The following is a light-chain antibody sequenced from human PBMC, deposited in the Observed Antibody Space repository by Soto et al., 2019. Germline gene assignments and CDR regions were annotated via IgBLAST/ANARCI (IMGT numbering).Light chain of an antibody. V-gene: IGLV2-14*01. J-gene: IGLJ1*01. CDR2: EVS. CDR1: SSDVGAYDY. CDR3: SSHTSRNTRV. Sequence: LTQPASVTGSHGQSIAISSTGTSSDVGAYDYVSWYQQHPGKAPKLMIYEVSNRPSGVSNRFSGSKSVNTATLTISGLQAEDEADYYCSSHTSRNTRVFGTGTKVTVL.